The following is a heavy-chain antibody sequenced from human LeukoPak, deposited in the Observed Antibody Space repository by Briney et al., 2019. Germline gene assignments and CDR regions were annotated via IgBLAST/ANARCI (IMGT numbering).Heavy chain of an antibody. CDR3: AGSIAVAVGFFYYGMDV. D-gene: IGHD6-19*01. V-gene: IGHV4-59*08. Sequence: SETLSLTCTVSGGSISSYYWSWIRQPPGKGLEWIGYIYYSGGTNYNPSLKSRVTISVDTSKNQFSLKLSSVTAADTAVYYCAGSIAVAVGFFYYGMDVWGQGTTVTVSS. CDR1: GGSISSYY. CDR2: IYYSGGT. J-gene: IGHJ6*02.